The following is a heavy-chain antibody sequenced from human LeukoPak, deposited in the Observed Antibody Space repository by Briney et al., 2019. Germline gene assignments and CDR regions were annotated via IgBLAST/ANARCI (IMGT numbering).Heavy chain of an antibody. Sequence: PGGSLRLSCAASGFTFSSYSMNWVRQAPGKGLEWVSYISSSSTIYYADSVKGRFTISRDNAKNSLYLQMNSLRAEDTAVYYCARVDWELSSDYWGQGTLVTVSS. D-gene: IGHD1-26*01. V-gene: IGHV3-48*01. J-gene: IGHJ4*02. CDR3: ARVDWELSSDY. CDR2: ISSSSTI. CDR1: GFTFSSYS.